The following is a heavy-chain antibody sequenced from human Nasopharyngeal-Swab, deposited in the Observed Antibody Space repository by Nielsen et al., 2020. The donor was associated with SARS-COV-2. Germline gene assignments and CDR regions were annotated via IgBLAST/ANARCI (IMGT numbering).Heavy chain of an antibody. CDR2: ISAYNGIT. CDR1: GYIFSNYG. J-gene: IGHJ4*02. Sequence: ASVKVSCKASGYIFSNYGISWVRQAPGHGLEWMGWISAYNGITHYAPKVQGRVTMTTDTSTTTAYMELRSLRSDDTAVYYCARDTGGSSGYYAYWGQGTLVTVSS. CDR3: ARDTGGSSGYYAY. V-gene: IGHV1-18*01. D-gene: IGHD6-19*01.